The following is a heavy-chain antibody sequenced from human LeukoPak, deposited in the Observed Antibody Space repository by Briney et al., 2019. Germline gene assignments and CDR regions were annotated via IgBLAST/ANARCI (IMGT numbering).Heavy chain of an antibody. V-gene: IGHV4-59*01. CDR2: IYYRGST. Sequence: SETLSLTCTVSGGSISSYYWSWIRQPPGKGREWIGYIYYRGSTNYNPSLKSRVTISVDTSKNQFSLKLSSVTAAGTAVYYCEIARTLITMIVVADYDAFDIWGQGTMVTVSS. J-gene: IGHJ3*02. D-gene: IGHD3-22*01. CDR1: GGSISSYY. CDR3: EIARTLITMIVVADYDAFDI.